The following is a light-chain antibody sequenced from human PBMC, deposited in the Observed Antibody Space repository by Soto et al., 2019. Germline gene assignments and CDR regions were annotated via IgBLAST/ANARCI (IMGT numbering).Light chain of an antibody. V-gene: IGKV3-15*01. CDR2: GAS. CDR3: QQYNTCPLT. J-gene: IGKJ4*01. Sequence: EIVMTQSPATLSVSPGERATLSCRASQSVSSNLAWYQQKPGQAPRLIIYGASTKATGIPARLSGSGSGTEFTLTISSLQAEDFAIYYCQQYNTCPLTFGGGTKVEIK. CDR1: QSVSSN.